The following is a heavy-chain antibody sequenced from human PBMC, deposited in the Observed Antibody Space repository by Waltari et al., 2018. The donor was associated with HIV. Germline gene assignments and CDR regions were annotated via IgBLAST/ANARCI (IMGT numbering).Heavy chain of an antibody. CDR1: GGSIYSSSYY. J-gene: IGHJ5*02. Sequence: QVQLQESSPGLVRPSETLSLTCNVSGGSIYSSSYYWAWIPQSPGKGLEWMGSIYSSGTTYSNPSFKSRVSSSVDPRKNQFSLKLSAVTATDTAVYYCARQRLRFVEWLSLNWVDPWGQGTLVIVSS. V-gene: IGHV4-39*01. D-gene: IGHD3-3*01. CDR2: IYSSGTT. CDR3: ARQRLRFVEWLSLNWVDP.